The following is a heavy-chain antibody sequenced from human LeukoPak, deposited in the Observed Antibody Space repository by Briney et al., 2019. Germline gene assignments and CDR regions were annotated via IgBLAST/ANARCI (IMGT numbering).Heavy chain of an antibody. D-gene: IGHD2-21*01. V-gene: IGHV4-38-2*01. Sequence: SETLSLTCAVSGFSISSTYYWTWIGQTPGKGLEWIATITHSGNTYYISSLESRHTILLDTYKRHFSLRLSSVTAAETAVYYCARIHASVATFDYWGLGTLVAVSS. CDR1: GFSISSTYY. CDR3: ARIHASVATFDY. J-gene: IGHJ4*02. CDR2: ITHSGNT.